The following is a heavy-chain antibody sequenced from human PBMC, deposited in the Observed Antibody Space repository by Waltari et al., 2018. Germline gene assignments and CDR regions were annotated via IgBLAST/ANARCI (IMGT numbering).Heavy chain of an antibody. CDR1: GGTFSSYA. V-gene: IGHV1-69*06. CDR3: ARGSDSSSWSNWFDP. D-gene: IGHD6-13*01. J-gene: IGHJ5*02. CDR2: IIPIFGTA. Sequence: GKKPGSSVKVSCKASGGTFSSYAISWVRQAPGQGLEWMGGIIPIFGTANYAQKFQGRVTITADKSTSTAYMELSSLRSEDTAVYYCARGSDSSSWSNWFDPWGQGTLVTVSS.